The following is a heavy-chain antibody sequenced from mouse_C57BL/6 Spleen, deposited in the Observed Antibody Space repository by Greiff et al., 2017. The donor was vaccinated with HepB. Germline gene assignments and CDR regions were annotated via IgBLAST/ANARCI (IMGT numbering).Heavy chain of an antibody. D-gene: IGHD1-1*01. CDR1: GYTFTNYW. CDR2: IYPGGGYT. Sequence: QLQESGAELVRPGTSVKMSCKASGYTFTNYWIGWAKQRPGHGLEWIGDIYPGGGYTNYNEKFKGKATLTADKSSSTAYMQFSSLTSEDTAIYYCARRGYGSSYGYFDVWGTGTTVTVAS. J-gene: IGHJ1*03. CDR3: ARRGYGSSYGYFDV. V-gene: IGHV1-63*01.